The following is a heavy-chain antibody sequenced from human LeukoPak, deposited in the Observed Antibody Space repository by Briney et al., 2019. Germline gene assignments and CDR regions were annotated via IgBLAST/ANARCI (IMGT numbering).Heavy chain of an antibody. CDR1: GYTLTELS. J-gene: IGHJ5*02. CDR2: FDPEDGET. CDR3: ATDSRFRYCSGGSCFDHENWFDP. V-gene: IGHV1-24*01. Sequence: ASVKVSCRVSGYTLTELSMHWVRQAPGKGLEWMGGFDPEDGETIYAQKFQGRVTMTEDTSTDTAYMELSSLRSEDTAVYYCATDSRFRYCSGGSCFDHENWFDPWGQGTLVTVSS. D-gene: IGHD2-15*01.